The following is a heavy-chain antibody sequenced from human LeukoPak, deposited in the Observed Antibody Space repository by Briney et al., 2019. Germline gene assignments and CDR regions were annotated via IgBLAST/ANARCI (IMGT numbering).Heavy chain of an antibody. J-gene: IGHJ5*02. CDR2: IYSGGST. V-gene: IGHV3-66*02. Sequence: GGSLRLSCAASGFTVSSDYMSWVRQAPGKGLEWVSVIYSGGSTYYADSVKGRFTISRDNSKNTLYLQMNSLRAEDTAVYYCARGQAEQLLWPHNWFDPWGQGTLVTVSS. CDR3: ARGQAEQLLWPHNWFDP. D-gene: IGHD2-2*01. CDR1: GFTVSSDY.